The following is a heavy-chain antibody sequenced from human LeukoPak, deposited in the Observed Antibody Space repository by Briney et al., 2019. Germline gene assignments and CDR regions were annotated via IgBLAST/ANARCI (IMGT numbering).Heavy chain of an antibody. Sequence: SETLSLTCAVYGGSFSGYHWSWIRQPPGKGLEWSAEIDHSGSTNYNPSLKSRVTLSADASKNQFSLKLSSLTAADTAVYYCAKESYYYGSGTAASDVWGKGTTVTISS. CDR1: GGSFSGYH. CDR2: IDHSGST. V-gene: IGHV4-34*01. D-gene: IGHD3-10*01. CDR3: AKESYYYGSGTAASDV. J-gene: IGHJ6*04.